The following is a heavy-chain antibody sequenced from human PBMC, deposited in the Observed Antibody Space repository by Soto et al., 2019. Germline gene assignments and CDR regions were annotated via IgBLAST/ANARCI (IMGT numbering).Heavy chain of an antibody. J-gene: IGHJ6*02. CDR2: IYSIGST. CDR1: GGSISSSSY. V-gene: IGHV4-39*01. D-gene: IGHD6-13*01. CDR3: RRSSRYSTDV. Sequence: QLQLQESGPGLVKPSETLSLTCTVSGGSISSSSYWGWIRQPPGKGLEWIGSIYSIGSTYYNPSLKSRVTTSVDTSKNQFSLKLSSGTAADTAVYYCRRSSRYSTDVWGQGTTVTVSS.